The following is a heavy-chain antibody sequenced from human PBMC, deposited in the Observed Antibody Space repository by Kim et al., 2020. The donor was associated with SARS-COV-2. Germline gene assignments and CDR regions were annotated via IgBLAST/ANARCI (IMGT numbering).Heavy chain of an antibody. Sequence: GGSLRLSPAASGFNFDSYAMSWVRQAPGKGLDWVSVIHGGGRTFYADSVKGRFTISRDNSKNTVDLQMRGLRAEDTAIYYCAAGLPCGGTCYSAGDYWG. V-gene: IGHV3-23*03. CDR1: GFNFDSYA. CDR3: AAGLPCGGTCYSAGDY. J-gene: IGHJ4*01. CDR2: IHGGGRT. D-gene: IGHD2-15*01.